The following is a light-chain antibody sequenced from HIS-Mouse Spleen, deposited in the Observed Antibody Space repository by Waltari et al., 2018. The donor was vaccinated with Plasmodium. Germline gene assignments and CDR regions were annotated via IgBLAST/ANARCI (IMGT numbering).Light chain of an antibody. CDR3: CSYAGSSTLV. CDR2: EGS. CDR1: SSDVGSYKL. Sequence: QSALTQPASVSGSPGQSITISCTGTSSDVGSYKLVSWYQQHPGKAPKRMIYEGSKRPSGVSNRFSGSKSGNTASLTISGLQAEDEADYYCCSYAGSSTLVFGGGTKLTVL. J-gene: IGLJ2*01. V-gene: IGLV2-23*01.